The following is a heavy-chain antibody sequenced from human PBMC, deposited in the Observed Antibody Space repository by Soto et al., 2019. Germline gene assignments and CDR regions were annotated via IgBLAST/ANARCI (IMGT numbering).Heavy chain of an antibody. Sequence: EVQLVESGGGLVQPGRSLRLSCAASGFTFDDYAMHWVRQAPGKGLEWVSGISWNSGSIGYADSVKGRFTISRDNAKKSLYLQMSSLSAEDTALYFCAKDIRATDLGAFDTWGRSTMVTVSS. V-gene: IGHV3-9*01. CDR2: ISWNSGSI. J-gene: IGHJ3*02. CDR1: GFTFDDYA. CDR3: AKDIRATDLGAFDT.